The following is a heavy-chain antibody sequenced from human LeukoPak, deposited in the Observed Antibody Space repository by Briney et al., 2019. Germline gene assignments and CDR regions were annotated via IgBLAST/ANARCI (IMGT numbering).Heavy chain of an antibody. J-gene: IGHJ3*02. CDR1: GYSFTSYW. CDR2: IYPGDSDT. D-gene: IGHD3-10*01. CDR3: ARPRRYYYGSGSLGAYDAFDI. Sequence: LGESLKISCKGSGYSFTSYWIGWVRQMPGKGLEWMGIIYPGDSDTRYSPSFQGQVTISADKSISTAYLQWSSLKASDTAMYYCARPRRYYYGSGSLGAYDAFDIWGQGTMVTVSS. V-gene: IGHV5-51*01.